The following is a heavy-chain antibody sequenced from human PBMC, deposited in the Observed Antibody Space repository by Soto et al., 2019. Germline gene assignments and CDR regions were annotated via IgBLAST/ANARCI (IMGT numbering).Heavy chain of an antibody. CDR2: ISGSSSYT. Sequence: GGSLRLSCAASGFTFRDYYMTWIRQAPGKGPEWISYISGSSSYTDYADSVKGRFSVSRDNAKNSVYLQMNSLRVEDTGLYYCAIDGIELRGGSTSGLDVWGQGTTVTVSS. J-gene: IGHJ6*01. CDR3: AIDGIELRGGSTSGLDV. V-gene: IGHV3-11*06. D-gene: IGHD2-15*01. CDR1: GFTFRDYY.